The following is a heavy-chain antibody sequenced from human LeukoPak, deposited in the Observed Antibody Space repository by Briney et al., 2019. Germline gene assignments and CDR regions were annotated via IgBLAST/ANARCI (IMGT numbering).Heavy chain of an antibody. CDR2: IYHSGST. CDR1: GGSISTSAYY. V-gene: IGHV4-30-2*01. D-gene: IGHD6-19*01. J-gene: IGHJ4*02. CDR3: ASFSSGWYSGFDY. Sequence: SETLSLTCIVSGGSISTSAYYWGWIRQPPGKGLEWIGYIYHSGSTYYNPSLKSRVTISVDRSKNQFSLKLSSVTAADTAVYYCASFSSGWYSGFDYWGQGTLVTVSS.